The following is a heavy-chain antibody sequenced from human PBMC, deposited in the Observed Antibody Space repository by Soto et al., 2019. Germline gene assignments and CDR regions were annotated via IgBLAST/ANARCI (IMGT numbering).Heavy chain of an antibody. V-gene: IGHV5-51*01. J-gene: IGHJ6*02. Sequence: GESLKISCQRSGYRFTSSWIGWVRQMPGKGLEWLGNVYPSDSDVRYSPSFEGRVTISADTSTSTAYLHWNSLKASDTAMYYCTRRLKDDSGSSPYYCAFDVWGRGTSVTVSS. CDR3: TRRLKDDSGSSPYYCAFDV. D-gene: IGHD3-3*01. CDR2: VYPSDSDV. CDR1: GYRFTSSW.